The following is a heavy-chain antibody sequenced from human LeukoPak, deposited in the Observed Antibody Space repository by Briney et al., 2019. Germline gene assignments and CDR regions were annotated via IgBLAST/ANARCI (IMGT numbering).Heavy chain of an antibody. CDR3: ARDQRHYFDSSGSSFDY. CDR2: IIPIVGVP. Sequence: SVKVSCKASGGAFSSYAINWVRQVPGQGLEWMGGIIPIVGVPNNAQKFQGRVTITADKSTSTAYMELSSLRSEDTAVYYCARDQRHYFDSSGSSFDYWGQGTLVTVSS. J-gene: IGHJ4*02. CDR1: GGAFSSYA. V-gene: IGHV1-69*17. D-gene: IGHD3-22*01.